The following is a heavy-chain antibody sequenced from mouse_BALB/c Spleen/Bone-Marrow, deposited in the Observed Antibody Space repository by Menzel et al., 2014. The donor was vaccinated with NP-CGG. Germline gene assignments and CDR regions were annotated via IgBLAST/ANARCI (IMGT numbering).Heavy chain of an antibody. V-gene: IGHV1S22*01. CDR2: IYPGSGTA. Sequence: LQESGSELVRPGASVKLSCKASGYTFTSYWMHWVKQRPGQGLEWIGNIYPGSGTAKYDEKFKNKATLTVDTSSSTAYKRLSSLTSEDSAVYYCARFDGYDVGFAYWGQGTLVTVS. CDR1: GYTFTSYW. J-gene: IGHJ3*01. D-gene: IGHD2-2*01. CDR3: ARFDGYDVGFAY.